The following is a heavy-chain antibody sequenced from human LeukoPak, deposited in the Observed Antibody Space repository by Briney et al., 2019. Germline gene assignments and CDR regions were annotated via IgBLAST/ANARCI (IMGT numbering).Heavy chain of an antibody. J-gene: IGHJ4*02. Sequence: GGSLRLSCAASGFTFSSYSMNWVRQAPGKGLEWVSSISSSSSYIYYADSVEGRFTISRDNAKNSLYLQMNSLRAEDTAVYYCARDPTTVVTLLSDYWGQGTLVTVSS. D-gene: IGHD4-23*01. V-gene: IGHV3-21*01. CDR3: ARDPTTVVTLLSDY. CDR1: GFTFSSYS. CDR2: ISSSSSYI.